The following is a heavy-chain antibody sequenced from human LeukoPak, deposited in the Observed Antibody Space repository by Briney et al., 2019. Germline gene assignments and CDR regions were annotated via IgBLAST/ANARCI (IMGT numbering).Heavy chain of an antibody. CDR2: IYPGDSDT. CDR1: GYSFTGNW. CDR3: ARLNGYSTSWAHFDY. V-gene: IGHV5-51*01. J-gene: IGHJ4*02. D-gene: IGHD6-13*01. Sequence: KCGESLKISCKASGYSFTGNWIGWVRQMPGKGLEWMGIIYPGDSDTRYSPSFQGQVSISADKPISTAYLQWSSLKASDTAMYYCARLNGYSTSWAHFDYWGQGTLVTVSS.